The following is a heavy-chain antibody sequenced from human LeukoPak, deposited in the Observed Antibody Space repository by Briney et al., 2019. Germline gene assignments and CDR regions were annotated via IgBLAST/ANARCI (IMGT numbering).Heavy chain of an antibody. J-gene: IGHJ4*02. CDR3: ARDLGRDRYFDS. CDR2: INSGGSAV. CDR1: GFTFSTYN. V-gene: IGHV3-48*01. D-gene: IGHD5-24*01. Sequence: GGSLRLSCAASGFTFSTYNMLWARQTPGKGLEWLFYINSGGSAVHYADSVKDRFTFSRDNAKNSLYLQMNSLRAEDTAVYYCARDLGRDRYFDSWGQGTLVTVSS.